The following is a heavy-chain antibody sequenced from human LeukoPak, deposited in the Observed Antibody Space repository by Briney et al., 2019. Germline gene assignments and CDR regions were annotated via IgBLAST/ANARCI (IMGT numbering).Heavy chain of an antibody. CDR3: ARGRYCSADICSGGDAFDI. V-gene: IGHV4-4*07. D-gene: IGHD2-15*01. CDR2: IYTRGST. Sequence: SETLSLTCTVSGGSINNYYWSWIRHPAAQGQEWLGRIYTRGSTNYNPSLKSRATMSVDTSKNQSSLKLSSVTAADTAVYYCARGRYCSADICSGGDAFDIWGQGTMVSVSS. CDR1: GGSINNYY. J-gene: IGHJ3*02.